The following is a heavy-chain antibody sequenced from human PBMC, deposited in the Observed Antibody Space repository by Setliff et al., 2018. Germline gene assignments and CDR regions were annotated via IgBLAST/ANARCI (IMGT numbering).Heavy chain of an antibody. D-gene: IGHD3-22*01. Sequence: GASVKVSCKASGYTFTNYGINWVRQAPGQGLEWMGWINNYNFNTNYPQKFLGRVTMTTDTSTSTAYMELRSLRSDDTAVYYCARINFYVSSGYYYAPELWGQGTTVTVSS. CDR1: GYTFTNYG. CDR2: INNYNFNT. J-gene: IGHJ4*02. CDR3: ARINFYVSSGYYYAPEL. V-gene: IGHV1-18*01.